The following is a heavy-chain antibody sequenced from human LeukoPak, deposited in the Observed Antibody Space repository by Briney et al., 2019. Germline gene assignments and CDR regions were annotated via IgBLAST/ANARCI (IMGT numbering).Heavy chain of an antibody. Sequence: ASVKVSCKASGYTFSGYYIHWVRQAPGQGLEWMGKINPSGGSTSYAQKFQGRVTMTGDTSTSTVYMELSSLRSEDTAVYYCAVIAAADTNPFDYWGQGTPVTVSS. CDR2: INPSGGST. CDR1: GYTFSGYY. V-gene: IGHV1-46*01. D-gene: IGHD6-13*01. J-gene: IGHJ4*02. CDR3: AVIAAADTNPFDY.